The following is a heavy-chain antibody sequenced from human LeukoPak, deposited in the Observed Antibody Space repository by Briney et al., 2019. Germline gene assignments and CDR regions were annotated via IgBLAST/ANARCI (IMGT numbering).Heavy chain of an antibody. J-gene: IGHJ4*02. Sequence: GASVKVSCKASGGTFSSYAISWVRQAPGQGLEWMGRIIPILGIANYAQKFQGRVTITADKSTSTAYMELSSLRSEDTAVYYCARGGSGSYYFDYWGQGTLVTVSS. CDR2: IIPILGIA. CDR3: ARGGSGSYYFDY. D-gene: IGHD1-26*01. CDR1: GGTFSSYA. V-gene: IGHV1-69*04.